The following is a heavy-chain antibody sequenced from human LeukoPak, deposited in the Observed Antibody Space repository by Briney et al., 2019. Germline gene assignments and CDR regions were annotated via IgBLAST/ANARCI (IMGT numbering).Heavy chain of an antibody. D-gene: IGHD6-13*01. V-gene: IGHV3-23*01. CDR1: GFTFSSYA. CDR2: ISGSGGST. CDR3: AKEVYRTTPRYSSSWYFDY. Sequence: PGGSLRLSCAASGFTFSSYAMSWVRQAPGKGLEWVSAISGSGGSTYYADSVKGRFTISRDNSKNTLYLQMNSLRAEDTAVYYCAKEVYRTTPRYSSSWYFDYWGQGTLVTVSS. J-gene: IGHJ4*02.